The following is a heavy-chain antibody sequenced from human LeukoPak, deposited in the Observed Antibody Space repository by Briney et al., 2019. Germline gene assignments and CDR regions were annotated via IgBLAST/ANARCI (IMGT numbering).Heavy chain of an antibody. CDR3: ARGHSGSYYYYFDY. CDR2: IYTSGST. V-gene: IGHV4-61*02. J-gene: IGHJ4*02. D-gene: IGHD1-26*01. CDR1: GGSISSGSYY. Sequence: SQTLSLTCTVSGGSISSGSYYRSWIRQPAGKGLEWIGRIYTSGSTNYNPSLKSRVTISVDTSKNQFSLKLSSVTAADTAVYYCARGHSGSYYYYFDYWGQGTLVTVSS.